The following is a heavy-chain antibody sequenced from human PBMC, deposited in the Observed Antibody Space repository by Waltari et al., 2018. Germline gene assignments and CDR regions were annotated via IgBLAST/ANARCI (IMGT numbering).Heavy chain of an antibody. V-gene: IGHV4-4*07. CDR1: GGPISRYY. CDR3: ARGDGYNSDY. Sequence: QVQLQESGPGLVKPSETLSLTCAASGGPISRYYWSWIRQPAGKGLEWIGRIYTSGSTNYNPSLKSRVTMSVDRSKNQFSLKLTSVTAADTAVYYCARGDGYNSDYWGQGTLVTVSS. D-gene: IGHD5-12*01. CDR2: IYTSGST. J-gene: IGHJ4*02.